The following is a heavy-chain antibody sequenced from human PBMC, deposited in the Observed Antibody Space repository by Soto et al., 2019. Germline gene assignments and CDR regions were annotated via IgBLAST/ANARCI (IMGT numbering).Heavy chain of an antibody. J-gene: IGHJ5*02. CDR1: GYSITDADY. V-gene: IGHV4-38-2*02. D-gene: IGHD6-19*01. CDR3: ARDRSSGAGFDP. CDR2: IHPGGNS. Sequence: SETLSLTCAVSGYSITDADYWAWIRQPPGKGLEWIGNIHPGGNSYYNPSLKSRVTISVDTSKNQLSLNLNSVTAADTAVYYCARDRSSGAGFDPWGQGTLVTVSS.